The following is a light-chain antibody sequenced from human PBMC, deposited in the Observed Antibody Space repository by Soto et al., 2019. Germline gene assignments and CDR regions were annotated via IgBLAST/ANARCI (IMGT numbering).Light chain of an antibody. Sequence: QSALTQPASLSGSPGQSITISCTGTSSDIGGYNYVSWYQQHPGKAPKLMIYDVSNRPSGVSNRFSGSKSGNTASLTISGLQAEDVADYYCNSYRASSSTHDVFGTGTKLTVL. CDR2: DVS. V-gene: IGLV2-14*03. CDR1: SSDIGGYNY. CDR3: NSYRASSSTHDV. J-gene: IGLJ1*01.